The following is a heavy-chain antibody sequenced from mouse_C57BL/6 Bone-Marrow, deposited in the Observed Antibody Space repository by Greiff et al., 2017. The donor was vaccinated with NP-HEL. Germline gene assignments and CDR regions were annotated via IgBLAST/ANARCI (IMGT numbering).Heavy chain of an antibody. Sequence: VQLKESGPELVKPGASVKISCKASGYSFTDYNMNWVKQSNGKSLEWIGVINPNYGTTSYNQKFKGKATLTVDQSSSTAFMPLNSLSSEDPAVYYCARSPTGTFSYWGQGTPVTVSA. CDR2: INPNYGTT. CDR3: ARSPTGTFSY. CDR1: GYSFTDYN. V-gene: IGHV1-39*01. J-gene: IGHJ3*01. D-gene: IGHD4-1*02.